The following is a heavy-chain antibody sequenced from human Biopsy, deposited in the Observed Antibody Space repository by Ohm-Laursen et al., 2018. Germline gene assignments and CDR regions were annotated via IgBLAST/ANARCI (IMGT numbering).Heavy chain of an antibody. V-gene: IGHV4-59*01. J-gene: IGHJ4*02. Sequence: SETLSLTCTVSGGSLSGYLWSWIRQPPGKGLEWIGHNQNSGSTNYNPSLKSRVTISADTSKNQFSLKLSSVTAADTAMYYCARGRGWGNTYFRSFDYWGQGTLVTVSS. CDR1: GGSLSGYL. CDR3: ARGRGWGNTYFRSFDY. D-gene: IGHD3-9*01. CDR2: NQNSGST.